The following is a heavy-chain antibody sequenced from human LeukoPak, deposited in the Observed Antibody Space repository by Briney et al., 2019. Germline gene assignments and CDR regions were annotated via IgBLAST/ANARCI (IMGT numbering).Heavy chain of an antibody. CDR2: INHSGST. V-gene: IGHV4-34*01. J-gene: IGHJ4*02. Sequence: SETLSLTCAVYGGSFSGYYWSWIRQPPGKGLEWIGEINHSGSTNYNPSLKSRVTISVDTSKNQFSLKLSSVTAADTAVYYCARGGDIVVVXAAXPXXAXDYWGQXTXVTASS. D-gene: IGHD2-15*01. CDR1: GGSFSGYY. CDR3: ARGGDIVVVXAAXPXXAXDY.